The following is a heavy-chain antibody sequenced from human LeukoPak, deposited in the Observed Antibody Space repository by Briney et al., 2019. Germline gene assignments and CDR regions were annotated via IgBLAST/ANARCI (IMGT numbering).Heavy chain of an antibody. D-gene: IGHD6-6*01. CDR2: IDPSDSYT. Sequence: PGESLKISCKGSGYSFTSYWISWVRQMPGKGLEWMGRIDPSDSYTNYSPSFQGHVTVSADKSISTAYLQWSSLKASDTVMYYCARSSSISARTGFDYWGQGTLVTVSS. V-gene: IGHV5-10-1*01. J-gene: IGHJ4*02. CDR1: GYSFTSYW. CDR3: ARSSSISARTGFDY.